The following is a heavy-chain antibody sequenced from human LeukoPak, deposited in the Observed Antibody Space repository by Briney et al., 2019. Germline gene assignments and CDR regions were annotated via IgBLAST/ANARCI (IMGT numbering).Heavy chain of an antibody. D-gene: IGHD3-22*01. V-gene: IGHV1-2*02. CDR1: GYTFTGYY. Sequence: ASVKVSCKASGYTFTGYYMHWVRQAPGQGLEWMGWINPNSGGTNYAQKFQGRVTMTRDTSISTAYMELSRLRSDDTAVYYCARDPAYYDSSGSLDIWGQGTMVTVSS. CDR3: ARDPAYYDSSGSLDI. CDR2: INPNSGGT. J-gene: IGHJ3*02.